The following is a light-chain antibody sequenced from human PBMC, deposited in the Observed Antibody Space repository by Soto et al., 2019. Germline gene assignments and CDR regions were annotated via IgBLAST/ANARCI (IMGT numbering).Light chain of an antibody. J-gene: IGKJ5*01. CDR1: QSVSSN. CDR2: DVS. V-gene: IGKV3-15*01. Sequence: EIVMTQSPATLSVSPGERATLSRRASQSVSSNLAWYQQKPGQAPRLLIYDVSTRATGIPARFTGSGSGTEFTLTISSLQSEDFAVYYCQQYKNWPPITFGQGTDWRL. CDR3: QQYKNWPPIT.